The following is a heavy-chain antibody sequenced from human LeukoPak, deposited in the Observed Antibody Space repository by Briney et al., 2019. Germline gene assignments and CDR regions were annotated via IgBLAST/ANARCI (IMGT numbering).Heavy chain of an antibody. Sequence: GSLRLSCAASGFTFSSYSMNWVRQAPGKGLEWVSSISSSSSYIYYADSVKGRFTISRDNDTNSMSLQLNSLRAEYKAVYYCSSGGWGAKVYYWGQGTLVTVSS. V-gene: IGHV3-21*01. CDR2: ISSSSSYI. CDR3: SSGGWGAKVYY. J-gene: IGHJ4*02. CDR1: GFTFSSYS. D-gene: IGHD6-19*01.